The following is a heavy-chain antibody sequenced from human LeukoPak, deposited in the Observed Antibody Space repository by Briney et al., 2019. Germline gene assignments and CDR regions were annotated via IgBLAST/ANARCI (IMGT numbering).Heavy chain of an antibody. CDR3: AKAYYNSGSYYSFDY. D-gene: IGHD3-10*01. V-gene: IGHV3-23*01. J-gene: IGHJ4*02. CDR2: ISGSGGST. Sequence: GGSLRLSCAASGFTFSSYAMSWVRQAPRQGLEWVSSISGSGGSTYYADSVKGRFTISRDNSKNTLYLQMNSLRAEDTAVYYCAKAYYNSGSYYSFDYWGQGTLVTVSS. CDR1: GFTFSSYA.